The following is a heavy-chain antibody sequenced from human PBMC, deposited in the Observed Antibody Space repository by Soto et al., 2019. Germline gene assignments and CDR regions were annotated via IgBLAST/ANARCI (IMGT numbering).Heavy chain of an antibody. CDR2: IWYDGSNK. V-gene: IGHV3-33*01. Sequence: GGSLRLSCAASGFTFSSYGMHWVRQAPGKGLEWVAVIWYDGSNKYYADSVKGRFTISRDNSKNTLYLQMNSLRAEDTAVYYCARDQQLVPLAYYYGMDVWGQGTTVTVSS. J-gene: IGHJ6*02. CDR3: ARDQQLVPLAYYYGMDV. CDR1: GFTFSSYG. D-gene: IGHD6-13*01.